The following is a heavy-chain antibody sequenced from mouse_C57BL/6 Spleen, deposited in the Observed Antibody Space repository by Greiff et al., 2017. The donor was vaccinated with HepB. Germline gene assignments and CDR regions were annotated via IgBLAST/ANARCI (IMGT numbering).Heavy chain of an antibody. CDR3: ARGGSSYAAY. V-gene: IGHV1-69*01. CDR1: GYTFTSYW. J-gene: IGHJ3*01. CDR2: IDPSDSYT. Sequence: QVQLQQSGAELVMPGASVKLSCKASGYTFTSYWMHWVKQRPGQGLEWIGEIDPSDSYTNYNQKFKGKSTLTVDKSSSTAYMQLSSLTSEDSAVYYCARGGSSYAAYWGQGTLVTVSA. D-gene: IGHD1-1*01.